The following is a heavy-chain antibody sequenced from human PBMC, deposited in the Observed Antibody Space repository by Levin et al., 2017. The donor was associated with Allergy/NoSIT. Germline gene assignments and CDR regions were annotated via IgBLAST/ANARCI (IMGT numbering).Heavy chain of an antibody. J-gene: IGHJ3*02. CDR2: IHHSANK. CDR3: ARSPYYYDVGGFYYLNAFDI. V-gene: IGHV4-30-2*01. D-gene: IGHD3-22*01. CDR1: DNSISTGAYS. Sequence: SQTLSLTCTVSDNSISTGAYSWSWIRQPPGKGLEWIGYIHHSANKYYNPSLKSRVTLSIDRSTNQFSLKLSSVTAADTAVYYCARSPYYYDVGGFYYLNAFDIWGQGTMVTVSS.